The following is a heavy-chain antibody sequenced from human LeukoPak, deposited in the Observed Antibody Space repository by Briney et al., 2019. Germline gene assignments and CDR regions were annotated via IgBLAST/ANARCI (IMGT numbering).Heavy chain of an antibody. Sequence: GSLRLSCTASGFTFGDYAMSWFRQPPGKGLEWIGEINHSGSTNYNPSLKSRVTISVDTSKNQFSLKLSSVTAADTAVYYCASLWPYQLSAFDIWGQGTMVTVSS. J-gene: IGHJ3*02. D-gene: IGHD2-2*01. V-gene: IGHV4-34*01. CDR1: GFTFGDYA. CDR3: ASLWPYQLSAFDI. CDR2: INHSGST.